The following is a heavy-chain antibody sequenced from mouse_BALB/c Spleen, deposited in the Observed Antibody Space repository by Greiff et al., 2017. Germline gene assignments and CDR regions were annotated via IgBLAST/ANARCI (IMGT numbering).Heavy chain of an antibody. CDR1: GYTFTSYW. D-gene: IGHD2-14*01. CDR3: TRGAYYRTGYAMDY. Sequence: LQQPGSELVRPGASVKLSCKASGYTFTSYWMHWVKQRPGQGLEWIGNIYPGSGSTNYDEKFKSKATLTVDTSSSTAYMQLSSLTSEDSAVYYCTRGAYYRTGYAMDYWGQGTSVTVSA. J-gene: IGHJ4*01. CDR2: IYPGSGST. V-gene: IGHV1S22*01.